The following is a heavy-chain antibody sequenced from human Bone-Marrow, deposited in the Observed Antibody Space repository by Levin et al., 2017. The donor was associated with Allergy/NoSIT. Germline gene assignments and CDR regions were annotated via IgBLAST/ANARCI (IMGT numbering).Heavy chain of an antibody. CDR3: ARHELDCSSTSCSLGGSFDY. V-gene: IGHV4-39*01. CDR2: IYYSGST. J-gene: IGHJ4*02. Sequence: SETLSLTCTVSGGSISSSSYYWGWIRQPPGKGLEWIGSIYYSGSTYYNPSLKSRVTISVDTSKNQFSLKLSSVTAADTAVYYCARHELDCSSTSCSLGGSFDYWGQGTLVTVSS. CDR1: GGSISSSSYY. D-gene: IGHD2-2*01.